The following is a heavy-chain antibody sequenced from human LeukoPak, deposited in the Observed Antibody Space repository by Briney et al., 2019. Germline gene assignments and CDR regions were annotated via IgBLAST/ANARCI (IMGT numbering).Heavy chain of an antibody. Sequence: GGSLRLSCAASGFTFSSYWMHWVRQAPGKGLVWVSRIKSDGSNTNYAGSVKGRFTISRDNAKNTLYLQMNSLRAEDTTVYYCTRVGDYGGNWAWYFDLWGRGTLVTVSS. CDR2: IKSDGSNT. V-gene: IGHV3-74*01. CDR1: GFTFSSYW. CDR3: TRVGDYGGNWAWYFDL. J-gene: IGHJ2*01. D-gene: IGHD4-23*01.